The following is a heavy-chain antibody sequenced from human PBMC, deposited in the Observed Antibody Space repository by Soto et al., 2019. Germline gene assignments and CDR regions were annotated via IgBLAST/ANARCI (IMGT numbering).Heavy chain of an antibody. CDR1: GFTFSSYW. D-gene: IGHD3-22*01. V-gene: IGHV3-74*01. CDR2: INSDGSST. Sequence: PGGSLRLSCAASGFTFSSYWMHWVRQAPGKGLVWVSRINSDGSSTSYADSVKGRFTISRDNAKNTLYLQMNSLRAEDTAVYYCARAEYYYDSSGPIDALDIWGQGTMVTVSS. J-gene: IGHJ3*02. CDR3: ARAEYYYDSSGPIDALDI.